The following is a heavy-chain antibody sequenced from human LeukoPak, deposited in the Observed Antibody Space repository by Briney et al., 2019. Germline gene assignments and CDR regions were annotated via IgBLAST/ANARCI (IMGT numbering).Heavy chain of an antibody. CDR1: GYTFTGYY. Sequence: ASVKVSCKASGYTFTGYYMHWVRQAPGQALEWMGWINPNSGGTNYAQNFQGRVTMTRDTSITTAYMELSSLRSDDTAVYYCARSLSSGWLDDWGQGTLVTVSS. V-gene: IGHV1-2*02. J-gene: IGHJ4*02. CDR3: ARSLSSGWLDD. D-gene: IGHD6-19*01. CDR2: INPNSGGT.